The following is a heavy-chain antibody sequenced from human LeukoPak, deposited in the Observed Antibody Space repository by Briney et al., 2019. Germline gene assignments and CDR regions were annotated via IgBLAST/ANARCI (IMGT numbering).Heavy chain of an antibody. V-gene: IGHV4-59*01. CDR3: AGASNQYYFDY. CDR1: SGSITSYY. Sequence: KPSGTLSLTCTVSSGSITSYYWSWIRQPPGKGLEYIGHIYYTGTTDYNPSLKSRVTMSVDTSKNQFSLRLISVTASDTAVYFCAGASNQYYFDYWGQGTLVAVSS. J-gene: IGHJ4*02. CDR2: IYYTGTT.